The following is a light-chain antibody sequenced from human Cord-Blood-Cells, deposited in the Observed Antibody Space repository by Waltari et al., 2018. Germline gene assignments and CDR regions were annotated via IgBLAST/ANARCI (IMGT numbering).Light chain of an antibody. CDR1: SSDVGGYNY. CDR2: DVS. Sequence: QSALTQPASVSGSPGQSITISCTGTSSDVGGYNYGSWYQQHPGNAPKLMIYDVSNRPSGVSNRFPGSKSGNTASLTISGLQAEDEADYYCSSYTSSSPVFGGGTKLTVL. J-gene: IGLJ2*01. V-gene: IGLV2-14*01. CDR3: SSYTSSSPV.